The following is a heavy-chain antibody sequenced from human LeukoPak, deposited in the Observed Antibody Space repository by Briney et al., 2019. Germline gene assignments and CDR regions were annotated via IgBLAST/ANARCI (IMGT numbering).Heavy chain of an antibody. V-gene: IGHV3-23*01. CDR1: GFTFRSYA. J-gene: IGHJ4*02. CDR2: ISGNGGST. D-gene: IGHD6-19*01. Sequence: GGSLSLSCPASGFTFRSYAMSWFRQAPGKGLDWASAISGNGGSTYYADSVKGRFTISRDNSENTLYLQMNSLRDEDTAIYYCAKDRSGYSGGWSHDYWGRGTLVIVSS. CDR3: AKDRSGYSGGWSHDY.